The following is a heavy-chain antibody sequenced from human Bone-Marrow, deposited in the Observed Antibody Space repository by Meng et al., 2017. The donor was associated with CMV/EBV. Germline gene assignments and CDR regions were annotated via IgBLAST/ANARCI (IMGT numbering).Heavy chain of an antibody. V-gene: IGHV4-61*01. D-gene: IGHD2-21*01. J-gene: IGHJ4*02. CDR2: IYYSGST. CDR1: GGSVSSGSYY. CDR3: ARRDGRVVSRFYYFDY. Sequence: GSLRLSCTVSGGSVSSGSYYWSWIRQPPGKGLEWIGYIYYSGSTNYNPSLKSRVTISVDTSKNQFSLKLSSVTAADTAVYYCARRDGRVVSRFYYFDYWGQGTLVTVSS.